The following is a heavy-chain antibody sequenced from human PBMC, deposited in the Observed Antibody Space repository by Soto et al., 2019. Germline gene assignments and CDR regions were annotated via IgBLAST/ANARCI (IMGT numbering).Heavy chain of an antibody. Sequence: PSETLSLTCTVSGGCISSSSYYWGWIRQPPGKGLEWIGSIYYSGSTYYNLSLKSRVTISVDTSKNQFSLKLSSVTAADTAVYYCASRSFRRGGNYWGQGTLVTVSS. CDR1: GGCISSSSYY. CDR3: ASRSFRRGGNY. D-gene: IGHD3-10*01. CDR2: IYYSGST. J-gene: IGHJ4*02. V-gene: IGHV4-39*01.